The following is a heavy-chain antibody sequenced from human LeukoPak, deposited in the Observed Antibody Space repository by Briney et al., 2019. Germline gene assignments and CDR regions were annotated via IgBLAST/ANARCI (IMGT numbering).Heavy chain of an antibody. V-gene: IGHV1-2*02. CDR3: AREGAAAAGYGMDV. CDR2: INTESGDT. D-gene: IGHD6-13*01. J-gene: IGHJ6*02. Sequence: ASVKVSCKASGYTFTDNYIHWVRQAPGQGLEWMGWINTESGDTNYAQKLQGRVTMTRDTSINTAYMELSGLMSGDTAVYYCAREGAAAAGYGMDVWGQGTTVTVSS. CDR1: GYTFTDNY.